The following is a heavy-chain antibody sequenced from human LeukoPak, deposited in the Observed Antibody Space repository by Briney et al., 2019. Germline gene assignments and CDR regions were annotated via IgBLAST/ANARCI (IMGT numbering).Heavy chain of an antibody. Sequence: SETLSLTCAVSGASISSYYWSWIRQPPGKGLEWIGYIYYSGSTNYNPSLKGRVTISVDTSKNQFSLKLNSVTAADTAVYYCARGGNKWELDNWFDPWGQGTLVTVSS. D-gene: IGHD1-26*01. V-gene: IGHV4-59*12. CDR2: IYYSGST. J-gene: IGHJ5*02. CDR3: ARGGNKWELDNWFDP. CDR1: GASISSYY.